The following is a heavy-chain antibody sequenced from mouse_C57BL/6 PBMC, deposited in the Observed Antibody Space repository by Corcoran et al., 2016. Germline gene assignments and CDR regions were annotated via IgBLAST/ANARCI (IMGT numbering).Heavy chain of an antibody. D-gene: IGHD1-1*01. J-gene: IGHJ1*03. Sequence: QVQLKQSGAELVRPGASVKLSCKASGYTFTDYYINWVKQRPGQGLEWIARIYPGSGNTYYNEKFKGKATLTAEKSSSTAYMQLSSLTSEDSAVYFCARERDSYDWYFDVWGTGTTVTVSS. V-gene: IGHV1-76*01. CDR2: IYPGSGNT. CDR3: ARERDSYDWYFDV. CDR1: GYTFTDYY.